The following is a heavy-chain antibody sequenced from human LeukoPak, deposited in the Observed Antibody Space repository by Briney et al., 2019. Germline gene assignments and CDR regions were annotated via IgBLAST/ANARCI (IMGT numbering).Heavy chain of an antibody. D-gene: IGHD1-1*01. Sequence: ASETLSLTCTVSGGSISSYYWSWIRQPPGKGLEWIGYIYYSGSTNYNPSLKSRVTISVDTSKNQFSLKLSSVTAADTAVYYCARDAPTTGTTRGAFDIWGQGTMVTVSS. V-gene: IGHV4-59*12. CDR1: GGSISSYY. CDR2: IYYSGST. CDR3: ARDAPTTGTTRGAFDI. J-gene: IGHJ3*02.